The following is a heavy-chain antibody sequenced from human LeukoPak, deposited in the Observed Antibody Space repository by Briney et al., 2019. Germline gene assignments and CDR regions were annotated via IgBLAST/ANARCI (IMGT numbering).Heavy chain of an antibody. Sequence: PGGSLRLSCAASGFTFSSYVMSWVRQAPGKGLEWVSSISSSSSYIYYADSVKGRFTISRDNAKNSLYLQMNSLRAEDTAVYYCASMAYCGGDCHNWFDPWGQGTLVTVSS. J-gene: IGHJ5*02. CDR1: GFTFSSYV. D-gene: IGHD2-21*02. V-gene: IGHV3-21*01. CDR2: ISSSSSYI. CDR3: ASMAYCGGDCHNWFDP.